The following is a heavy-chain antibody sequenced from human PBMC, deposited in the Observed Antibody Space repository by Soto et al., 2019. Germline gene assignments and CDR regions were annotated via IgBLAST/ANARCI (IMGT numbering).Heavy chain of an antibody. CDR3: ARGRYALDY. J-gene: IGHJ4*02. D-gene: IGHD3-16*01. CDR1: GFTLSDYY. Sequence: GGSLRLSCVASGFTLSDYYMSWIRQAPWKGPEWVSHISGSGNTIDYADSVKGRFTISRDNAKNSLHLQMNSLRDDDTAVFYCARGRYALDYWGQGTRVTVSS. CDR2: ISGSGNTI. V-gene: IGHV3-11*01.